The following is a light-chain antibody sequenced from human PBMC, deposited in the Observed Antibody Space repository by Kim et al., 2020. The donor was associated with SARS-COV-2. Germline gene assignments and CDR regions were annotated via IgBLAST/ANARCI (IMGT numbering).Light chain of an antibody. V-gene: IGKV3-11*01. CDR3: QQRSNWPLP. Sequence: ETVLTQSPATLSLSPGERATLSCRASQSVSSYLAWYQQKPGQAPRLLIYDASNRATGIPARFSGSGSGTDFTLTISSLDPEDFAVYYCQQRSNWPLPFGGGTKVDIK. CDR1: QSVSSY. CDR2: DAS. J-gene: IGKJ4*01.